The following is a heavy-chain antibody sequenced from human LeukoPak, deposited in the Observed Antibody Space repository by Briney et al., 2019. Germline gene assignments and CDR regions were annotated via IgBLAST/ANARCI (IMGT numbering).Heavy chain of an antibody. Sequence: SETLSLTCTVSGGSISSYYWSWIRQPPGKGLEWIGYIYYSGSTNYNPSLKSRVTISVDTSKNQFSLKLSSVTAADTAVYYCVRGYSSLFDYWGQGTLVTVSS. CDR3: VRGYSSLFDY. V-gene: IGHV4-59*08. CDR1: GGSISSYY. D-gene: IGHD6-13*01. CDR2: IYYSGST. J-gene: IGHJ4*02.